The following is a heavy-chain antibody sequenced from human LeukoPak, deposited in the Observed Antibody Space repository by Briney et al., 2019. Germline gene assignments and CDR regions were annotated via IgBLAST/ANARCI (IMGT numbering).Heavy chain of an antibody. V-gene: IGHV4-34*01. CDR1: GGSLNGYY. CDR2: INYSGST. CDR3: ARAPLYYSNPSTYYYYMDV. Sequence: SETLSLTCAVYGGSLNGYYWTWIRQPPGKGLEWIGEINYSGSTIYNPSLESRVTISIDTSENQVSLKVTSVAAADSGVYYCARAPLYYSNPSTYYYYMDVWGKGTTVTVSS. J-gene: IGHJ6*03. D-gene: IGHD4-11*01.